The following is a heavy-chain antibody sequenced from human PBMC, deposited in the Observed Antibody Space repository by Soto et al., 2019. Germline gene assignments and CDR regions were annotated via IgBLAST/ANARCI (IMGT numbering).Heavy chain of an antibody. CDR1: GFTFSSYA. D-gene: IGHD1-7*01. V-gene: IGHV3-30-3*01. J-gene: IGHJ4*02. CDR3: AETGTRDY. Sequence: QVQLVESGGGVVQPGRSLRLSCAASGFTFSSYAMHWVRQAPGKGLEWVAVISYDGCNKYYADSVKGRFTISRDNSKNTLYLQMNSLRAEDTAVYYCAETGTRDYWGQGTLVTVSS. CDR2: ISYDGCNK.